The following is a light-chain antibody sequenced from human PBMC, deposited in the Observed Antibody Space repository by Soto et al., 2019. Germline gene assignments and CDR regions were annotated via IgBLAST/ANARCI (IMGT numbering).Light chain of an antibody. CDR1: QSVSSSY. CDR2: GAS. J-gene: IGKJ1*01. CDR3: QQDGSSPPWT. Sequence: EIVLTQSPGTLSLSPGERATLSCRASQSVSSSYLAWYQQKPGQAPRLLIYGASSRATGIPDRFSGSGSGTDCTLTISRLEPEDFAVYDCQQDGSSPPWTFGQGTKVEIK. V-gene: IGKV3-20*01.